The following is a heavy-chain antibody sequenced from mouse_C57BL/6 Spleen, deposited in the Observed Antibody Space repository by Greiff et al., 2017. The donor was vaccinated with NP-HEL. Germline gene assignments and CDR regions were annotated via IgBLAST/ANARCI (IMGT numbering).Heavy chain of an antibody. CDR2: IHTNSGST. Sequence: QVQLQQPGADLVKPGASVKLSCAASGYTFTGYWMHWVRQRPGQGLEWIGMIHTNSGSTNYTEKFKSKATLTVDKSSSTAYMQLSSLTSEDSAVYCCARLPDVYFDDWGQGTTLTVSS. J-gene: IGHJ2*01. D-gene: IGHD2-3*01. V-gene: IGHV1-64*01. CDR1: GYTFTGYW. CDR3: ARLPDVYFDD.